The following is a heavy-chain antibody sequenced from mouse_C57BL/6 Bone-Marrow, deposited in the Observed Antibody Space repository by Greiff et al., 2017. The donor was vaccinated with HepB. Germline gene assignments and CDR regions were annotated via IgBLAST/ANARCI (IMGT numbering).Heavy chain of an antibody. D-gene: IGHD2-3*01. V-gene: IGHV14-4*01. CDR1: GFNIKDDY. Sequence: VQLKESGAELVRPGASVKLSCTASGFNIKDDYMHWVKQRPEQGLEWIGWIDPENGDTEYASKFQGKATITADTSSNTAYLQLSSLTSEDTAVYYCTTGGWLLSFAYWGQGTLVTVSA. CDR2: IDPENGDT. CDR3: TTGGWLLSFAY. J-gene: IGHJ3*01.